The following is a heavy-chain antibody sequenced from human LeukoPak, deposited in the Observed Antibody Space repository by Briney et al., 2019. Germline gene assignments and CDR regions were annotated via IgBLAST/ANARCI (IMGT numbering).Heavy chain of an antibody. D-gene: IGHD1-26*01. CDR3: ARDGGSYWARDAFDI. CDR1: GGTFSSYA. V-gene: IGHV1-69*04. CDR2: IIPILGIA. Sequence: SVKVSCKASGGTFSSYAISWVRQAPGQGLEWMGRIIPILGIANYAQKFQGRVTITADKSTSTAYMELSSLRSEDTAVYYCARDGGSYWARDAFDIWGQGTMVTVSS. J-gene: IGHJ3*02.